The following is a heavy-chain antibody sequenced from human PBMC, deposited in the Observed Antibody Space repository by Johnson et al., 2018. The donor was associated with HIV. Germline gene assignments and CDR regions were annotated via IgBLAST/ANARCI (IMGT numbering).Heavy chain of an antibody. CDR3: ASMVTTGGDAFDI. CDR2: IWYDGSNK. Sequence: QVQLVESGGGVVQPGKSLRLSCAASGFTFSSYGMHWVRQAAGKGLEWVALIWYDGSNKYYADSVKGRFTISRDNSMHTMYLQMNSLRAEDTAGYYCASMVTTGGDAFDIWGQGTLVTVSS. J-gene: IGHJ3*02. V-gene: IGHV3-30*19. CDR1: GFTFSSYG. D-gene: IGHD2-21*02.